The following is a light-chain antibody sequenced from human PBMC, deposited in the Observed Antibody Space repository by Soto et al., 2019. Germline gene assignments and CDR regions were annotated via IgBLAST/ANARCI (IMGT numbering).Light chain of an antibody. CDR1: SSDVGGYNY. V-gene: IGLV2-8*01. CDR2: EVS. CDR3: SSYAGSNFVV. Sequence: QSALTQPPSASGSPGQSVTISCTGTSSDVGGYNYVSWYQQNPGQAPKLMIYEVSKRPSGVPDRFSGSKSGNTASLTVSGRQPEEEDDYYCSSYAGSNFVVFGGGTKVTVL. J-gene: IGLJ2*01.